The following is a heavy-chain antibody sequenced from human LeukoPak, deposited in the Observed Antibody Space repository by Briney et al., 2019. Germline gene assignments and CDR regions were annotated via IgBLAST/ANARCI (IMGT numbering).Heavy chain of an antibody. V-gene: IGHV3-7*03. D-gene: IGHD5-18*01. CDR2: IKQDGSEK. CDR1: GFSFSSYW. CDR3: TRHADPLSDTAMATFDY. J-gene: IGHJ4*02. Sequence: GGSLRLSCAASGFSFSSYWMSWVRQAPGKGLEWVANIKQDGSEKNYVDSVKGRFTISRDNAKNSLFLQMNSLKTEDTAVYYCTRHADPLSDTAMATFDYWGQGTLVTVSS.